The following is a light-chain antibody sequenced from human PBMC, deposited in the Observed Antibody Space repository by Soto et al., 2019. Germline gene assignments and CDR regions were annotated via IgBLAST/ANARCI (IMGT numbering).Light chain of an antibody. V-gene: IGKV3-15*01. CDR3: QQRSDWPPIT. CDR1: QSVRSN. J-gene: IGKJ5*01. Sequence: EIVMTQSPATLSASPWERATLSCRASQSVRSNLAWYQQKPGQAPRLLIYGASTRATGIPARFSGSGSGTEFTLTISSLEPEDFAVYYCQQRSDWPPITFGQGTRLEIK. CDR2: GAS.